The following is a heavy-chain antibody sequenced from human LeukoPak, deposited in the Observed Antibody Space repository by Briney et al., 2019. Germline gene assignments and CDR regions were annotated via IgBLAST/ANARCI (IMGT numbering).Heavy chain of an antibody. CDR2: MNPNSGNT. D-gene: IGHD3-10*01. Sequence: ASVKVSCKASGYTFTSYDINWVRQATGQGLEWMGWMNPNSGNTGYAQKFQGRVTITRNTSISTAYMELSSLRSEDTAVYYCARGSRGSGSYYTDYWGQGTLVTVSS. CDR3: ARGSRGSGSYYTDY. CDR1: GYTFTSYD. V-gene: IGHV1-8*01. J-gene: IGHJ4*02.